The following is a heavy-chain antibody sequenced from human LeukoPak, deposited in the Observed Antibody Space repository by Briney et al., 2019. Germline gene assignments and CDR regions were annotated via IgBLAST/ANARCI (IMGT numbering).Heavy chain of an antibody. J-gene: IGHJ4*02. CDR2: IYYTGST. D-gene: IGHD5-24*01. CDR3: ARHGRMATISTYFDY. Sequence: SETLSLTCTVSGGSISSYYWSWIRQPPGMGLEWIGYIYYTGSTSYNPSLKSRVTISVDMSKNQFSLKLSSVTAADTAVYYCARHGRMATISTYFDYWGQGTLVTVSS. CDR1: GGSISSYY. V-gene: IGHV4-59*08.